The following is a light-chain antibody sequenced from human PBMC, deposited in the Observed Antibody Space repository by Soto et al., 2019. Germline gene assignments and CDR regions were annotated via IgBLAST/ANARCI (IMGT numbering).Light chain of an antibody. CDR3: QQYDNIPRT. Sequence: DIQMTQSPSSLSASVGDRVTITCQASQDISNYLNWYQQKPGKAPKLLIYDASTLETGVPSRFSGSGSGTAFTFTISSLQPEDIATYYYQQYDNIPRTFGPGTKVDIK. J-gene: IGKJ3*01. CDR2: DAS. CDR1: QDISNY. V-gene: IGKV1-33*01.